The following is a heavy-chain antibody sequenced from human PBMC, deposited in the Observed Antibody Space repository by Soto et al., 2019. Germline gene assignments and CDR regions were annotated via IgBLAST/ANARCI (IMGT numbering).Heavy chain of an antibody. CDR2: MNPNSGNT. J-gene: IGHJ4*02. V-gene: IGHV1-8*01. CDR3: ARTLYGDNVDY. CDR1: GYTFTSYD. D-gene: IGHD4-17*01. Sequence: GASVKVSCKASGYTFTSYDINWVRQATGQGLEWMGWMNPNSGNTGYAQKLKGRVTMTRNTSISTAYMEKSSLRSEDTAVYYCARTLYGDNVDYWGQGTLVTVSS.